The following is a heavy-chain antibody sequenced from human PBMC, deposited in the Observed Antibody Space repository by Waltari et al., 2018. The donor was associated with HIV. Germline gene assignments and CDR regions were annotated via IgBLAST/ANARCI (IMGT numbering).Heavy chain of an antibody. CDR3: VRWGQTGSGTYTLDY. CDR2: IDPRDSGT. CDR1: GYTFTSYY. D-gene: IGHD1-26*01. J-gene: IGHJ4*02. V-gene: IGHV5-51*01. Sequence: EVQLVQSGAEVKKPGESLKISCKGSGYTFTSYYIGWVRQMPGEGLEWMGIIDPRDSGTGYSPSFQAPVTISADKSISPAYLQWNSLKASDTAMFYCVRWGQTGSGTYTLDYWGQGTLVTVSS.